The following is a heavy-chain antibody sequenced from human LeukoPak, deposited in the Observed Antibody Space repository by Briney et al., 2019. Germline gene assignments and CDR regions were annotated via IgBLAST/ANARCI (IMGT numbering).Heavy chain of an antibody. J-gene: IGHJ3*02. Sequence: GGSLRLSCAASGFTFSSYGMHWVRQAPGKGLEWVAVIWYDGSNKYYADSVKGRFTISRDNSKNTLYLQMNSLRAEDTAVYYCARDPCGGDCLEAFDIWGQGTMVTVSS. V-gene: IGHV3-33*01. CDR1: GFTFSSYG. CDR2: IWYDGSNK. D-gene: IGHD2-21*02. CDR3: ARDPCGGDCLEAFDI.